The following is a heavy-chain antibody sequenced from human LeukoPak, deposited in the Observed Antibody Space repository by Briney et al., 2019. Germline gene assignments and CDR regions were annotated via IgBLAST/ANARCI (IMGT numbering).Heavy chain of an antibody. J-gene: IGHJ5*02. CDR2: IYSGGSST. D-gene: IGHD2-15*01. CDR1: GFTVSTNY. V-gene: IGHV3-53*01. CDR3: ARSHTVVVAATVWGGWFDP. Sequence: GGSLRLSCTASGFTVSTNYMSWVRQAPGKGLEWVSVIYSGGSSTYYADSVKGRFTISRDNSKNTLYLQMNSLRAEDTAVYYCARSHTVVVAATVWGGWFDPWGQGTLVTVSS.